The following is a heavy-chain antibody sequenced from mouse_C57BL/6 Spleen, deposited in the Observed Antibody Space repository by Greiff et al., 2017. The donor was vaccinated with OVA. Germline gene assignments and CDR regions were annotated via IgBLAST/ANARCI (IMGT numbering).Heavy chain of an antibody. CDR2: ISSGGSYT. Sequence: EVKLVESGGDLVKPGGSLKLSCAASGFTFSSYGMSWVRQTPDKRLEWVATISSGGSYTYYPDSVKGRFTISRDNAQNTLYLQMSSLKSEDTAMYYCARHGDGYPFAYWGQGTLVTVSA. CDR3: ARHGDGYPFAY. V-gene: IGHV5-6*01. J-gene: IGHJ3*01. D-gene: IGHD2-3*01. CDR1: GFTFSSYG.